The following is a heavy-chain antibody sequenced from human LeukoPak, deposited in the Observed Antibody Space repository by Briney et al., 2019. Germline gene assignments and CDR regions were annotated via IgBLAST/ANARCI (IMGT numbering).Heavy chain of an antibody. CDR1: GFTFSSYA. CDR3: VKSGSSTHFDY. Sequence: GGSLRLSCSASGFTFSSYAMHWVRQAPGKGLEYVSAISSNGGSTYYADSVKGRFTISRDNSKNTLYLQMSSLRAEDTAVYYCVKSGSSTHFDYWGQGTLVTVSS. J-gene: IGHJ4*02. CDR2: ISSNGGST. V-gene: IGHV3-64D*09. D-gene: IGHD6-6*01.